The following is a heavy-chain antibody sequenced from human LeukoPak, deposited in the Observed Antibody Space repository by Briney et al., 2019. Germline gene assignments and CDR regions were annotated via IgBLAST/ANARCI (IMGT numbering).Heavy chain of an antibody. Sequence: SVKVSCKASGGTFSSYAISWVRQAPGQGLEWMGGIIPIFGTANYAQKFQGRVTITADESTSTAYMELSSLRGEDTAVYYCAKDDAWGRYKHWGQGTLVTVSS. CDR1: GGTFSSYA. CDR3: AKDDAWGRYKH. V-gene: IGHV1-69*13. D-gene: IGHD3-16*01. J-gene: IGHJ1*01. CDR2: IIPIFGTA.